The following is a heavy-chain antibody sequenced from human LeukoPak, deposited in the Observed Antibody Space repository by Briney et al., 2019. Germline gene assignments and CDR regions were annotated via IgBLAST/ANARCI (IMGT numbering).Heavy chain of an antibody. CDR3: ARDLGDYGDYLNWFDP. CDR1: GGFVSSGSYY. D-gene: IGHD4-17*01. V-gene: IGHV4-61*02. Sequence: SETLSLTCNVSGGFVSSGSYYWSWIRQPAGKGLEWIGRVYTSGSTNYNPSLKSRVTMSVDTSKNQFSLKLSSVTAADTAVYYCARDLGDYGDYLNWFDPWGQGTLVTVSS. J-gene: IGHJ5*02. CDR2: VYTSGST.